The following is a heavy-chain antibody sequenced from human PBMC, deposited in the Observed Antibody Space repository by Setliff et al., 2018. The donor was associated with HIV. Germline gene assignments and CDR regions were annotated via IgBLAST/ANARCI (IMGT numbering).Heavy chain of an antibody. J-gene: IGHJ6*03. CDR3: VRLTADRTNYYYYMDV. Sequence: ASVKVSCKASGYSLSTYAISWVRQAPGQGLEWMGWIDSNNVNRNFAQKFRGRVTMTTDISTNTAYMEVRSLSFDDTAVYYCVRLTADRTNYYYYMDVWGKGTTVTVSS. V-gene: IGHV1-18*01. CDR2: IDSNNVNR. CDR1: GYSLSTYA. D-gene: IGHD2-8*01.